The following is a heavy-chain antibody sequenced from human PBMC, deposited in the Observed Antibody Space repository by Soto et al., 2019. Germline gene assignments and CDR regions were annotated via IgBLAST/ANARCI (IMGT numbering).Heavy chain of an antibody. CDR3: ARRKERSGPHYFDY. Sequence: ASVKVSCKASGYTFTDDYMHWVRQAPGQGHEWMGWINPNSGDTGYAEKFQGRVTMTRDTSSSTVYMELSGLRPDDTAVYYCARRKERSGPHYFDYWGQGSQVTVSS. V-gene: IGHV1-2*02. CDR1: GYTFTDDY. D-gene: IGHD6-25*01. J-gene: IGHJ4*02. CDR2: INPNSGDT.